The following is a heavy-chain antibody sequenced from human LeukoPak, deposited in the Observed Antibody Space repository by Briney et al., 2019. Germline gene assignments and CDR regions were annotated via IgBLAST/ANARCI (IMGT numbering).Heavy chain of an antibody. V-gene: IGHV4-59*01. J-gene: IGHJ4*02. CDR3: AREVKVGNTDTGYYFDY. Sequence: SETLSLTCTVSGGSISSYYWSWIRQPPGKGLEWIGYIYYSGSTSYNPSLKSRVTISADTSKSQFSLTLNSVTAADTALYYCAREVKVGNTDTGYYFDYWGQGILVTVSS. CDR1: GGSISSYY. CDR2: IYYSGST. D-gene: IGHD2/OR15-2a*01.